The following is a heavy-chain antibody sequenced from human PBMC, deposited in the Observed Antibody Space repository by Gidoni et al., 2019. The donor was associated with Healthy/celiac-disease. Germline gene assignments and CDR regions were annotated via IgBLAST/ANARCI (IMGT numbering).Heavy chain of an antibody. V-gene: IGHV1-69*01. CDR3: ARLRFRESHNWFDP. CDR1: GCTFSSYA. D-gene: IGHD3-10*01. CDR2: IIPILGTA. J-gene: IGHJ5*02. Sequence: QVQLVQSGAEVKKPGYSVQVSCKASGCTFSSYAISWVRQAPGKGLEWMGGIIPILGTANYAQKFQGRVTITADESTSTAYMELSSLRSEDTAVYYWARLRFRESHNWFDPWGQGTLVTVSS.